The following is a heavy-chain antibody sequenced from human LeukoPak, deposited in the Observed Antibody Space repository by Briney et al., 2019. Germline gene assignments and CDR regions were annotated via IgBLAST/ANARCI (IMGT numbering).Heavy chain of an antibody. CDR2: INSDGSST. J-gene: IGHJ4*02. Sequence: GGSLRLSCAASGFTFSNYWMHWVRQAPGKGLVWVSRINSDGSSTSYADSVKGRFTISRDNPKKTLYLQMNSLRAEDTAVYYCVRDSRGIAAAYWGQGTLVTVSS. CDR3: VRDSRGIAAAY. V-gene: IGHV3-74*01. CDR1: GFTFSNYW. D-gene: IGHD6-13*01.